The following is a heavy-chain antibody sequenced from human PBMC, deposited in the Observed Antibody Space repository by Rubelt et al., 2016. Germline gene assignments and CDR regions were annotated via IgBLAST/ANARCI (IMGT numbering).Heavy chain of an antibody. D-gene: IGHD3-10*01. J-gene: IGHJ4*02. Sequence: ESGPGLVKPSETLSLTCTVSGGSISRYYWSWIRPPPGKGLEWIGYIYYRGSTNYNPSLKSCVTKSVDTSKNPFSLNLSSVTAADTAVYYGAMGVRLGFGGHNYWGQGTLVTVSS. CDR2: IYYRGST. CDR1: GGSISRYY. CDR3: AMGVRLGFGGHNY. V-gene: IGHV4-59*08.